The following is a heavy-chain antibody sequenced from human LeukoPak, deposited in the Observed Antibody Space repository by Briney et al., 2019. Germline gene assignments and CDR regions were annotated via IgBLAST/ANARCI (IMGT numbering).Heavy chain of an antibody. Sequence: GGSLRLSCAASGFTFSSYGMHWVRQAPGKGLEWVAFIRYDGSNKYYADSVKGRFTISRDNSKNTLYLQMNSLRAEDTAVYYCAKDDGLTIAAQQPNYMDVWGKGTTVTVSS. V-gene: IGHV3-30*02. D-gene: IGHD6-6*01. CDR1: GFTFSSYG. CDR2: IRYDGSNK. CDR3: AKDDGLTIAAQQPNYMDV. J-gene: IGHJ6*03.